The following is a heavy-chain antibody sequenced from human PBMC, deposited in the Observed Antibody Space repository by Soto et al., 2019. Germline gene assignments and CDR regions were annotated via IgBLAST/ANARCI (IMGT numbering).Heavy chain of an antibody. J-gene: IGHJ4*02. V-gene: IGHV3-30*18. D-gene: IGHD3-22*01. CDR3: VKLMFDHDSSGFSGDY. Sequence: QVQLVESGGGVVQPGGSLRLSCAGSGFNFNNYGMYWVRQAPGKGLEWLAFISFQGTNDYYAEAVKGRSTISKDYSKKTLFLQMNSLRADDTAMYYCVKLMFDHDSSGFSGDYWGQGTLVTVS. CDR1: GFNFNNYG. CDR2: ISFQGTND.